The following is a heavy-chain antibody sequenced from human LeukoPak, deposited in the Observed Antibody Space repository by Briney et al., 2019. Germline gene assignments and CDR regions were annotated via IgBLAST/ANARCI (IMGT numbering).Heavy chain of an antibody. CDR3: ARGKNYDYIWNAFDI. J-gene: IGHJ3*02. Sequence: PSETLSLTCTVSGGSISSYYWSWIRQPPGKGLEWTGYIYYSGSTNYNPSLKSRVTISVDTSKNQFSLKLSSVTAADTAVYYCARGKNYDYIWNAFDIWGQGTMDTVSS. CDR2: IYYSGST. D-gene: IGHD3-16*01. CDR1: GGSISSYY. V-gene: IGHV4-59*01.